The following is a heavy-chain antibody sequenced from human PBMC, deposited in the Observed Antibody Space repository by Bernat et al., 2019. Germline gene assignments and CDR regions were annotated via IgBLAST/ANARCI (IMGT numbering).Heavy chain of an antibody. CDR1: GGSISSGGYY. D-gene: IGHD3-3*01. J-gene: IGHJ4*02. Sequence: QVQLQESGPGLVKPSQTLSLTCTVSGGSISSGGYYWSWIRQHPGKGLEWIGYIYYSGSTYYNPSLKSRVTISVDTSKNQFSLKLSSGTAADTAVYYCARDYSGSGYYGDFDYWGQGTLVTVSS. V-gene: IGHV4-31*03. CDR2: IYYSGST. CDR3: ARDYSGSGYYGDFDY.